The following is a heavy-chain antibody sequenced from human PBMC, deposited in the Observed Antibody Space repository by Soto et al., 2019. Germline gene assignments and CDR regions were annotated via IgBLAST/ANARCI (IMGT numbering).Heavy chain of an antibody. V-gene: IGHV1-2*02. CDR1: GYTFTGYY. Sequence: ASVKVSCKASGYTFTGYYMHWVRQAPGQGLEWMGWINPNSGGTNYAQKFQGRVTMTRDTSISTAYMELSRLRSDDTAVYYCARGIWGYDFWSGYRADHYYGMDVWGQGTTVTVSS. CDR3: ARGIWGYDFWSGYRADHYYGMDV. CDR2: INPNSGGT. J-gene: IGHJ6*02. D-gene: IGHD3-3*01.